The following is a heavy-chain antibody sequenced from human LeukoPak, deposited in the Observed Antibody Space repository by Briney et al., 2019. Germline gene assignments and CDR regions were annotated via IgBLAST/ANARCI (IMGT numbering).Heavy chain of an antibody. J-gene: IGHJ5*02. CDR1: GGSISSYY. D-gene: IGHD1-26*01. CDR2: IYTSGST. CDR3: ARDREVGRDNAISWFDP. Sequence: SETLSLTCTVSGGSISSYYWSWIRQPAGKGLEWIGRIYTSGSTNYNPSLKSRVTMSVDTSKNQFSLKLSSVTAADTAVYYCARDREVGRDNAISWFDPWGQGILVTVSS. V-gene: IGHV4-4*07.